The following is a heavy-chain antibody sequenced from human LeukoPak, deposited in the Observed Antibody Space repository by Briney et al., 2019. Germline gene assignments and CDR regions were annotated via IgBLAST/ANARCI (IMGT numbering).Heavy chain of an antibody. J-gene: IGHJ4*01. CDR3: ARSSYGYNYFDY. D-gene: IGHD5-18*01. CDR1: GYSISSGYY. V-gene: IGHV4-38-2*01. CDR2: IYHSGST. Sequence: KPSETLSLTCAVSGYSISSGYYWGWIRQPPGKGLEWIGSIYHSGSTYYNPSLKSRVTISVDTSKNQFSLKLSSVTAADTAVYYCARSSYGYNYFDYWGHGTLVTVSS.